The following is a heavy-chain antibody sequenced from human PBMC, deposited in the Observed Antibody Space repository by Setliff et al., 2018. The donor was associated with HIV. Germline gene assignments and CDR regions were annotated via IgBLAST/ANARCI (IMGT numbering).Heavy chain of an antibody. D-gene: IGHD6-13*01. J-gene: IGHJ1*01. CDR2: ISSSTRYI. CDR3: AREMAATAHPDDPYFQH. V-gene: IGHV3-21*01. Sequence: GGSLRLSCAASGFTFSSYSMNWVRQAPGKGLEWVSCISSSTRYIYYADSVKGRFTISRDNAKNSLHLQMSSLRADDTAVYYCAREMAATAHPDDPYFQHWGQGTLVTVSS. CDR1: GFTFSSYS.